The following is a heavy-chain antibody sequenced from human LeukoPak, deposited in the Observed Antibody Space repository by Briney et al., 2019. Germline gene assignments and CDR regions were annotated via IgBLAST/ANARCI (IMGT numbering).Heavy chain of an antibody. CDR2: IKSKTNGGTT. J-gene: IGHJ6*03. D-gene: IGHD2-21*02. V-gene: IGHV3-15*01. CDR1: GFAFNKAW. CDR3: STEALRVTSDYYYYMDV. Sequence: PGGSLRLSCAASGFAFNKAWMSGVRQAPGKGLEWVGRIKSKTNGGTTDYAAPVKGRFIISRDDSKNTLYLQINSLKSEDTAVYYCSTEALRVTSDYYYYMDVRGKGTTVTVSS.